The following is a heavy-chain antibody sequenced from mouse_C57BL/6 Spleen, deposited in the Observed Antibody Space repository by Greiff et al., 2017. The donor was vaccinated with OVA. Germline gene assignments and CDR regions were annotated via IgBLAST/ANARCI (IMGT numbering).Heavy chain of an antibody. V-gene: IGHV1-82*01. CDR3: ARREDWHVWCAY. Sequence: QVQLQQSGPELVKPGASVKISCKASGYAFSSSWMNWVKQRPGKGLEWIGRIYPGDGDTNYNGKCKGKATLTADKSSSTAYMQLSSLTSEDSAVYFCARREDWHVWCAYWGQGTLVTVSA. CDR1: GYAFSSSW. CDR2: IYPGDGDT. J-gene: IGHJ3*01. D-gene: IGHD3-1*01.